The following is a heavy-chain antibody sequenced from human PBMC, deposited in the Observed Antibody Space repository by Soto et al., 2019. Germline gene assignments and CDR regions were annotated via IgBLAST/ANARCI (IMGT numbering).Heavy chain of an antibody. V-gene: IGHV4-34*01. J-gene: IGHJ4*02. D-gene: IGHD6-6*01. CDR2: INHSGSN. CDR1: CGSFRGYY. CDR3: PRTSKFAC. Sequence: QVQLQQWGAGLLQPSETLSLTCAVYCGSFRGYYWSWIRQPPGKGLEWIGEINHSGSNNYNPSLKSRVTMSVDTSKNQFSLKLSSVTAADTAVYYCPRTSKFACWGQGTLVTVSS.